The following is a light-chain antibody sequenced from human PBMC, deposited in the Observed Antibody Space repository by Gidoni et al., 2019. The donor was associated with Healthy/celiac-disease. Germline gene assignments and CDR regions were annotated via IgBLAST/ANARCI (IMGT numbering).Light chain of an antibody. CDR3: LQHNNYPFT. CDR2: AAS. Sequence: DIQMTQSPSSLSASAGDRVTITCRASQGIGNDLGWYQQKPGKAPKRLIYAASSLQGGVPSRFSGSGSETEFTLTISSLQPEDFATYYCLQHNNYPFTFGPGTESGYQT. V-gene: IGKV1-17*01. J-gene: IGKJ3*01. CDR1: QGIGND.